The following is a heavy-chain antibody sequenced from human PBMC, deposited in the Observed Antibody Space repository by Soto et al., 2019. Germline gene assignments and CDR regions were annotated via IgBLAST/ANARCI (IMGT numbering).Heavy chain of an antibody. CDR1: GDSISRGYH. D-gene: IGHD3-3*01. CDR3: GRSDNVGYYPY. J-gene: IGHJ4*02. V-gene: IGHV4-38-2*01. Sequence: KSSETLSLTCAVSGDSISRGYHWAWIRQPPGKRLEWVASISRTRTTYYNPSIKRRVTLLLDTSRNQFSLTLEFLAAADSVASYLGRSDNVGYYPYLGQGTLVTVSS. CDR2: ISRTRTT.